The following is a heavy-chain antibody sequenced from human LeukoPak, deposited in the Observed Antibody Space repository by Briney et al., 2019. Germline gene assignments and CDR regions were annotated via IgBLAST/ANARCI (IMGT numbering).Heavy chain of an antibody. CDR2: ISGTTSGT. CDR3: AKDLKSVAGTSNNWFDP. CDR1: GFTFSTCA. Sequence: GGSLRLSCAASGFTFSTCAMSWVRQAPGKGLEWVSGISGTTSGTYYADSVKGRFTISRDNSKNTLYLQMNSLRAEDTAVYYCAKDLKSVAGTSNNWFDPWGQGTLVTVSS. D-gene: IGHD6-19*01. J-gene: IGHJ5*02. V-gene: IGHV3-23*01.